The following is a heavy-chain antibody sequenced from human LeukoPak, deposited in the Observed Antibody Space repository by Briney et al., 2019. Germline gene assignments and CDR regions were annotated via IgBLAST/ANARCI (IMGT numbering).Heavy chain of an antibody. CDR2: ISGSGGST. Sequence: GGSLRLPCAASGFTFSSYAMSWVRQAPGKGLEWVSAISGSGGSTYYADSVKGRFTISRDNSKNTLYLQMNSLRAEDTAVYYCAKGTYYYDSSGAKDYWGQGTLVTVSS. CDR3: AKGTYYYDSSGAKDY. J-gene: IGHJ4*02. V-gene: IGHV3-23*01. D-gene: IGHD3-22*01. CDR1: GFTFSSYA.